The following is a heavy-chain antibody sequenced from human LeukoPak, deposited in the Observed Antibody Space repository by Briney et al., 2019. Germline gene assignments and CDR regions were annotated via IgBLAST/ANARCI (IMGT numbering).Heavy chain of an antibody. D-gene: IGHD4-17*01. V-gene: IGHV4-59*11. CDR3: ARDLVTVTKGFDI. Sequence: SETLSLICGVSGDSFSSHYWTWIRQSPGTGLEWIGYISHIGRTNYNPSLKSRVTISIDTSKNQFSLKLRSVTAADTAVYYCARDLVTVTKGFDIWGQGTMVSVSS. CDR2: ISHIGRT. J-gene: IGHJ3*02. CDR1: GDSFSSHY.